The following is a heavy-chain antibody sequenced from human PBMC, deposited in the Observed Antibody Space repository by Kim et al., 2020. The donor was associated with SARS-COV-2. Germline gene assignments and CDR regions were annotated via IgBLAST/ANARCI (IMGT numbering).Heavy chain of an antibody. CDR3: ARRSSSRDAFDI. Sequence: SETLSLTCTVSGGSISSSSYYWGWIRQPPGKGLEWIGTIYHTGTTYYNPSLKSRVTISVDTSRNQFSLKLSSVTAADTSVYYCARRSSSRDAFDIWGQGTMVTVSS. CDR2: IYHTGTT. J-gene: IGHJ3*02. V-gene: IGHV4-39*01. CDR1: GGSISSSSYY. D-gene: IGHD6-13*01.